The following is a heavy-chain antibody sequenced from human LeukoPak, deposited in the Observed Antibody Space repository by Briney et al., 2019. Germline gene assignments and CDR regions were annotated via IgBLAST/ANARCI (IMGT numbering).Heavy chain of an antibody. CDR3: AGSLYWNWYFDL. V-gene: IGHV5-51*01. J-gene: IGHJ2*01. CDR2: IYPGDSDT. D-gene: IGHD2-8*02. CDR1: GYSFTSYW. Sequence: HGESLKISCKGSGYSFTSYWIGWVRQMPGKGLEWMGIIYPGDSDTRYSPSFQGQVTISADKSISTAYLQWGSLKASDTAIYYCAGSLYWNWYFDLWGRGTLVTVSS.